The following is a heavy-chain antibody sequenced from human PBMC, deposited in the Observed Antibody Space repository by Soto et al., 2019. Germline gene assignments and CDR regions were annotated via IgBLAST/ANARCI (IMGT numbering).Heavy chain of an antibody. V-gene: IGHV4-39*01. D-gene: IGHD3-22*01. CDR1: GGSISSSSYC. J-gene: IGHJ5*02. CDR2: IYSSGST. CDR3: ARRDSSGYYGWFDP. Sequence: SETLSLTCTVSGGSISSSSYCWGWSRQPPGKGLEWIGSIYSSGSTYYNPSLKSRVTISVDTSKNQFSLKLSSVTAADTAVYYCARRDSSGYYGWFDPWGQGTLVTVSS.